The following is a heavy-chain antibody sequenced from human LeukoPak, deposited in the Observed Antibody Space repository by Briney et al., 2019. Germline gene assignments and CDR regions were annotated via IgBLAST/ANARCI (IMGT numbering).Heavy chain of an antibody. CDR3: ARGGSTSSHFDY. J-gene: IGHJ4*02. D-gene: IGHD2-2*01. CDR2: ISSSSSYI. CDR1: GFTFSSYS. V-gene: IGHV3-21*01. Sequence: GGSLRLPCAASGFTFSSYSMNWVRQAPGKGLEWVSSISSSSSYIYYADSVKGRFTISRDNAKNSLYLQMNSLRAEDTAVYYCARGGSTSSHFDYWGQGTLITVSS.